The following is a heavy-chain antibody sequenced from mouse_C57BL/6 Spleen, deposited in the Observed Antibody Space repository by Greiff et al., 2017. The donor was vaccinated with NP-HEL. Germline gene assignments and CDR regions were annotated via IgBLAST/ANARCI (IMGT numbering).Heavy chain of an antibody. CDR2: IDPSDSYT. CDR3: ARHSVYFDY. J-gene: IGHJ2*01. Sequence: QVQLQQSGAELVMPGASVKLSCKASGYTFTSYWMHWVKQRPGQGLEWIGEIDPSDSYTNYNQKFKGKSTLTVDKSSSTAYMQLSSLTSEDSAVYYCARHSVYFDYWGQGTTLTVSS. V-gene: IGHV1-69*01. CDR1: GYTFTSYW.